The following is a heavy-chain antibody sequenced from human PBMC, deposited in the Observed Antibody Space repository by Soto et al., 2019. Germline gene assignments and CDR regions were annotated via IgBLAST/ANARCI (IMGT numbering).Heavy chain of an antibody. V-gene: IGHV4-4*08. J-gene: IGHJ4*02. D-gene: IGHD2-2*02. Sequence: QVQLQESGPGLVKPSETLSLTCSVSGSSINTSYWSWVRLPPGKRLGRLGYVSPIGSSKYNPYLNSRGSISLDTAKNRFSLKLSPVTTADTAVYYCARLNEDFDAENGYIAYFFDYWGQGALVTVSA. CDR3: ARLNEDFDAENGYIAYFFDY. CDR2: VSPIGSS. CDR1: GSSINTSY.